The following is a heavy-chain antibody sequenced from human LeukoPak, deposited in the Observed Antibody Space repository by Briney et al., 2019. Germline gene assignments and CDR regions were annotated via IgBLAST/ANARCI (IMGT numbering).Heavy chain of an antibody. CDR3: ASTAMGDYFDY. CDR1: GGSFSGYY. V-gene: IGHV3-66*01. Sequence: ETLSLTCAVYGGSFSGYYWSWVRQAPGKGLEWVSVIYSGGSTYYADSVKGRFTISRDNSKNTLYLQMNSLRAEDTAVYYCASTAMGDYFDYWGQGTLVTVSS. J-gene: IGHJ4*02. D-gene: IGHD5-18*01. CDR2: IYSGGST.